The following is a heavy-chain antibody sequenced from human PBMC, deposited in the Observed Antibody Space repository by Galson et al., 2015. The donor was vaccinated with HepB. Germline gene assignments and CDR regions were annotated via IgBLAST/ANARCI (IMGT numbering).Heavy chain of an antibody. J-gene: IGHJ3*02. V-gene: IGHV3-23*01. Sequence: SLILPSAASGFTFCSYAMSWVRQAPGQGLEWVSAISGSGGSTYYADSVKGRFTISRDNSKNTLYLQMNSLSAEDTAVYYCAKPRLERSSGYFAFDIWGQGTMVTVSS. CDR3: AKPRLERSSGYFAFDI. D-gene: IGHD3-22*01. CDR2: ISGSGGST. CDR1: GFTFCSYA.